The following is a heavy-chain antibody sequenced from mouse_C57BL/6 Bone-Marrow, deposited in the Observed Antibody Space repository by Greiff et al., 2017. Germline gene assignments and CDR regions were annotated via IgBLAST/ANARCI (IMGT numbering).Heavy chain of an antibody. J-gene: IGHJ1*03. CDR2: ISGGGGYT. V-gene: IGHV5-9-3*01. D-gene: IGHD1-1*01. CDR1: GFTFSSYA. Sequence: EVQVVESGGGLVKPGGSLKLSCAASGFTFSSYAMSWVRQTPEKRLQWVAAISGGGGYTYYPDSVKGRFTISRDNDKNILYLQMSSLRSEDRAMYYSWRQVTKILATTCLDVWGTGTTVTVSS. CDR3: WRQVTKILATTCLDV.